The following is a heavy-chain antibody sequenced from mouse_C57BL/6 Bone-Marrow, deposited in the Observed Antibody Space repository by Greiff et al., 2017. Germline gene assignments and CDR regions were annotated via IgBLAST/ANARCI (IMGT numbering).Heavy chain of an antibody. J-gene: IGHJ2*01. V-gene: IGHV1-55*01. D-gene: IGHD1-1*01. CDR1: GYTFTSYW. CDR2: IYPGSGST. Sequence: QVQLQQPGAELVKPGASVKMSCKASGYTFTSYWITWVQQRPGQGLEWIGDIYPGSGSTNYNEKFKSKATLTVDTSSSTAYMQLSSLTSEDSAVYYGARVKFITTVVDFDYWGQGTTLTVSS. CDR3: ARVKFITTVVDFDY.